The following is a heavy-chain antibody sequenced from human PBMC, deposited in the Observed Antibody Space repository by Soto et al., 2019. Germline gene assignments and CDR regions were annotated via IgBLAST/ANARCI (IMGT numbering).Heavy chain of an antibody. D-gene: IGHD1-26*01. Sequence: GASVKVSCKASGYTVTSYAMHGVRQAPGQRLEWMGWINAGNGNTKYSQNFQNRVTITRDTSASTAYMELSSLRSEDTAVYYCTRVGLRADDAFDIWGQGTMVTVSS. CDR2: INAGNGNT. V-gene: IGHV1-3*01. CDR3: TRVGLRADDAFDI. CDR1: GYTVTSYA. J-gene: IGHJ3*02.